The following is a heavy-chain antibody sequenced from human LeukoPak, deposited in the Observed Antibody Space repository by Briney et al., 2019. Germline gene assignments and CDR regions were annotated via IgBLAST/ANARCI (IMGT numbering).Heavy chain of an antibody. Sequence: PSETLSLTCTVSGGSISRDYWSWIRQPPGKGLEWIGYIYYTGSTNYNPSLKSRVTISVDTSKNQFSLNLTSVTAADTAVYFCARAPRAYCSTTGSCFQDYWGQGTLVTVSS. V-gene: IGHV4-59*12. CDR2: IYYTGST. J-gene: IGHJ4*02. D-gene: IGHD2-2*01. CDR1: GGSISRDY. CDR3: ARAPRAYCSTTGSCFQDY.